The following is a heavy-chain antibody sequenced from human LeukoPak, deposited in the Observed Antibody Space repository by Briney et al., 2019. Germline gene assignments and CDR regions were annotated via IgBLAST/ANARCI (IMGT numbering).Heavy chain of an antibody. Sequence: GGSLRLSCAAPGFTFSDYYMSWIRQAPGKGLEWVSYISSSGSTIYYADSVKGRFTISRDNAKNSLYLQMNSLRAEDTAVYYCARKSDYDSSGYYPVYYWGQGTLVAVSS. D-gene: IGHD3-22*01. CDR2: ISSSGSTI. CDR1: GFTFSDYY. J-gene: IGHJ4*02. V-gene: IGHV3-11*01. CDR3: ARKSDYDSSGYYPVYY.